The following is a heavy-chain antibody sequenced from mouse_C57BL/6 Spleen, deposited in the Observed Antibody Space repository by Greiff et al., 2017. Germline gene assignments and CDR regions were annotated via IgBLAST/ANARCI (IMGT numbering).Heavy chain of an antibody. D-gene: IGHD2-2*01. CDR1: GYTFTSYW. J-gene: IGHJ4*01. CDR3: ARWLPLYSYAMDY. V-gene: IGHV1-53*01. Sequence: QVQLQQPGTELVKPGASVKLSCKASGYTFTSYWMHWVKQRPGQGLEWIGNINPSNGGTNYNEKFKSKATLTVDKSSSTAYMQLSSLTSEDSAVXYCARWLPLYSYAMDYWGQGTSVTVSS. CDR2: INPSNGGT.